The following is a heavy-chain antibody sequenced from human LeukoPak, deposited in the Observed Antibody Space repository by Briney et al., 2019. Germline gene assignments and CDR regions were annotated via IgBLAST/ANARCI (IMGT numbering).Heavy chain of an antibody. Sequence: GGSLRLSCAASGFTFSSYAMHWVRQAPGKGLEYVSAISSNGGSTYYANSVKGRFTISRDNSKNTLYLQMGSLRAEDMAVYYCATGRGDWGQGTLVTVSS. CDR2: ISSNGGST. J-gene: IGHJ4*02. CDR3: ATGRGD. V-gene: IGHV3-64*01. D-gene: IGHD1-14*01. CDR1: GFTFSSYA.